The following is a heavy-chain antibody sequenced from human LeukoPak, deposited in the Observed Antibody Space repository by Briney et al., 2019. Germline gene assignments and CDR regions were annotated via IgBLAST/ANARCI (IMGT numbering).Heavy chain of an antibody. D-gene: IGHD5-18*01. CDR3: ARTTEGGYSYGYFYYYYMDV. J-gene: IGHJ6*03. V-gene: IGHV4-61*01. CDR2: IYYSGST. Sequence: SETLSLTCTVSGYSISSGYYWGWIRQPPGKGLEWIGYIYYSGSTNYKSSLKSRVTISVDTSKNQFSLKLSSVTAADTAVYYCARTTEGGYSYGYFYYYYMDVWGKGTTVTISS. CDR1: GYSISSGYY.